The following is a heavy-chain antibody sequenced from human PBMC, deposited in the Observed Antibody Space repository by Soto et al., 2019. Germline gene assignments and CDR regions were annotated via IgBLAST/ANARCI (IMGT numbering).Heavy chain of an antibody. CDR1: GGSFSGYY. CDR3: ARSVGELTATTLNWFDP. J-gene: IGHJ5*02. Sequence: QVQLQQWGAGLLKPSETLSLTCAVYGGSFSGYYWSWIRQPPGKGLEWIGEINHSGSTNYNPSLKSRVTISVDTSKNQFSLKLSSVTAADTAVYYCARSVGELTATTLNWFDPWGQGTLVTVSS. CDR2: INHSGST. V-gene: IGHV4-34*01. D-gene: IGHD5-18*01.